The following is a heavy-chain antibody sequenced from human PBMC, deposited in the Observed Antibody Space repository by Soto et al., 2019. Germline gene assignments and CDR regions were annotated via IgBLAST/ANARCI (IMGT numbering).Heavy chain of an antibody. J-gene: IGHJ4*02. CDR2: IYWDDDK. D-gene: IGHD4-17*01. Sequence: QITLKESGPTLVKPTQTLTLTCTFSGFSLSTSGVGVGWIRQPPGKALEWLALIYWDDDKRYSPSLKSRLTITKDTSKNQVVLTMTNMDPVDTATYYGAHTHYGDYAPAFDYWGQGTLVTVSS. CDR3: AHTHYGDYAPAFDY. V-gene: IGHV2-5*02. CDR1: GFSLSTSGVG.